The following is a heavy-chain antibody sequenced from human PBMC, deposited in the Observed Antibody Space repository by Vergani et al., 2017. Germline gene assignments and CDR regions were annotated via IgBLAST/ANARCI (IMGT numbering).Heavy chain of an antibody. CDR1: GFHFDQYG. D-gene: IGHD6-13*01. J-gene: IGHJ4*02. CDR3: AKDRKGTWYGFDY. Sequence: QVQLVESGGGVVQPGESLRLSCAASGFHFDQYGMHWVRQAPGKGLEWVGYLRADSTGQQYKDSVKGRFTISRDNSKNTMYLQMNSVRSDDTAIYYCAKDRKGTWYGFDYWGQGTLVTVSS. CDR2: LRADSTGQ. V-gene: IGHV3-30*02.